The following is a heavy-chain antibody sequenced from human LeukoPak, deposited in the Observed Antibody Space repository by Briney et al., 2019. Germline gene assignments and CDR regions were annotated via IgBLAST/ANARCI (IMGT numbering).Heavy chain of an antibody. CDR2: ISSSSSTI. CDR1: GFTFSSYS. J-gene: IGHJ4*02. D-gene: IGHD3-3*01. V-gene: IGHV3-48*01. Sequence: GGSLRLSCAASGFTFSSYSMNWVRQAPGKELEGVSYISSSSSTIYYADSVKGRFTISKDNAKNSLYLQMNSLRAEDTAVYYCARDRTIFGVVIMDDYWGQGTLVTVSS. CDR3: ARDRTIFGVVIMDDY.